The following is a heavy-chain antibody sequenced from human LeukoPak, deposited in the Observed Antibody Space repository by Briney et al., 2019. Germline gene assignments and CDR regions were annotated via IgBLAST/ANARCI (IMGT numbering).Heavy chain of an antibody. Sequence: PSETLSLTCAASGESFSGNLWTWIRQSPGKGLEWIGEIDNNGITNYNPSLKSRVTMSVDTTRKRFSLRLTSESAADTGVYYCARGGGGAKAFYFDYWGQGSLVTVSS. V-gene: IGHV4-34*01. CDR1: GESFSGNL. D-gene: IGHD1-26*01. CDR3: ARGGGGAKAFYFDY. CDR2: IDNNGIT. J-gene: IGHJ4*02.